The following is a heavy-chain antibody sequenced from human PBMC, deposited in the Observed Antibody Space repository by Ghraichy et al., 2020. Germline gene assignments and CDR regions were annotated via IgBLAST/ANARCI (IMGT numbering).Heavy chain of an antibody. D-gene: IGHD3-10*01. CDR2: IYYSGST. CDR3: ARAGRNTMVRGAPKGWFDP. J-gene: IGHJ5*02. CDR1: GGSISSYY. V-gene: IGHV4-59*01. Sequence: SETLSLTCTVSGGSISSYYWSWIRQPPGKGLEWIGYIYYSGSTNYNPSLKSRVTISVDTSKNQFSLKLSSVTAADTAVYYCARAGRNTMVRGAPKGWFDPWGQGTLVTVSS.